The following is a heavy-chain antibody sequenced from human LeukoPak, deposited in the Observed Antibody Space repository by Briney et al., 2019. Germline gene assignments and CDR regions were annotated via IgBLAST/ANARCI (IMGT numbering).Heavy chain of an antibody. Sequence: GRSLRLSCAPSGFTFDDYAMHWVRQAPGKGLEWVSGISWNSGSIGYADSVKGRFTISRDNAKNSLYLQMNSLRAEDTALYYCAKDPPSDFAGLGRAFDIWGQGTMVTVSS. J-gene: IGHJ3*02. CDR2: ISWNSGSI. CDR1: GFTFDDYA. CDR3: AKDPPSDFAGLGRAFDI. V-gene: IGHV3-9*01. D-gene: IGHD3-3*01.